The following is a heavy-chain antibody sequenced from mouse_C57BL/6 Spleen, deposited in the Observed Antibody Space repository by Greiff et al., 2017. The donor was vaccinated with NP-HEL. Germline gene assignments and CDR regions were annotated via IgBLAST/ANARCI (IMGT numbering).Heavy chain of an antibody. Sequence: QVQLQQSGAELVKPGASVKISCKASGYAFSSYWMNWVKQRPGKGLEWIGQIYPGDGDTNYNGKFKGKATLTADKSSSTAYMQLSSLTSEDSAVYFCAREGNYYYGSRCFPAWFAYWGQGTLVTVSA. D-gene: IGHD1-1*01. CDR2: IYPGDGDT. CDR3: AREGNYYYGSRCFPAWFAY. CDR1: GYAFSSYW. J-gene: IGHJ3*01. V-gene: IGHV1-80*01.